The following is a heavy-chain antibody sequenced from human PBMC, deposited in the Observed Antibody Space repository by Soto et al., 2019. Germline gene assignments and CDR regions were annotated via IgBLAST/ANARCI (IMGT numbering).Heavy chain of an antibody. CDR2: IYFDGITT. CDR3: ARGGAMGVDY. J-gene: IGHJ4*02. D-gene: IGHD1-26*01. Sequence: SLRLSCTASGFTFNTHWMHWVRQAPGEGLVWVSRIYFDGITTNYADSVKGRLTVSRDNAKNTVYLHVNTLRDEDTAVYYCARGGAMGVDYWGQGTQVNVSS. CDR1: GFTFNTHW. V-gene: IGHV3-74*01.